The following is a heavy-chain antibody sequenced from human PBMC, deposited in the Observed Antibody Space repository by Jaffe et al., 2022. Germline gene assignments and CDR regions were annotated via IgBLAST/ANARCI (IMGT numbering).Heavy chain of an antibody. CDR1: GFTFSRSG. Sequence: QVQVVESGGGVVQPGGSLRLSCAASGFTFSRSGMHWVRQAPGKGLEWVAFIRYEGHNKFYADSVKGRFTISRDNSKNTLYLQLSSLRPEDTAVYYCAKEEEYSSYYSYYYIDVWGKGTMVTVSS. J-gene: IGHJ6*03. CDR2: IRYEGHNK. V-gene: IGHV3-30*02. CDR3: AKEEEYSSYYSYYYIDV. D-gene: IGHD2-15*01.